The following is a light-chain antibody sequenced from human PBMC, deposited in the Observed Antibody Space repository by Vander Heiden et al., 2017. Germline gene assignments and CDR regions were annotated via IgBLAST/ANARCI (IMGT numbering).Light chain of an antibody. J-gene: IGLJ1*01. Sequence: QPALTQPDSVSRSPGQSITISCTGTSSDIGDHDHVSWYQQHPGKAPKVIIYDVRKRPSGASNRFAGSKSSNTASRTIAGLQGEDDAYYCCCSYTRSSTLVFGTGTKLTAL. V-gene: IGLV2-14*01. CDR2: DVR. CDR3: CSYTRSSTLV. CDR1: SSDIGDHDH.